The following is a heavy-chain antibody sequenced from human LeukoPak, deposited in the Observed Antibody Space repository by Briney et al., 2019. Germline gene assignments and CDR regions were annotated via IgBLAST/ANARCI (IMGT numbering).Heavy chain of an antibody. J-gene: IGHJ4*02. V-gene: IGHV5-51*01. CDR2: VYPGDSDT. CDR1: GYSFKDYW. Sequence: GESLKISCKGSGYSFKDYWIGWVRQMPGKGLEWMGVVYPGDSDTRYSPSFQGQVTISADKSISTAYLQWSSLKASDTAMYYCARGHLYDYSSTSYYFDYWGQGTLVTVSS. CDR3: ARGHLYDYSSTSYYFDY. D-gene: IGHD6-13*01.